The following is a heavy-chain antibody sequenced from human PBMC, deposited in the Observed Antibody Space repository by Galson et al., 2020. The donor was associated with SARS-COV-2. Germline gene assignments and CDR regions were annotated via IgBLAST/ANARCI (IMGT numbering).Heavy chain of an antibody. J-gene: IGHJ1*01. CDR1: GGSISSSSYY. CDR2: IYYSGST. D-gene: IGHD3-22*01. V-gene: IGHV4-39*01. CDR3: ARLHASLDSSGYYYGEHFQH. Sequence: SETLSLTCTVSGGSISSSSYYWGWIRQPPGKGLEWIGSIYYSGSTYYNPSLKSRVTISVDTSKNQFSLKLSSVTAADTAVYYCARLHASLDSSGYYYGEHFQHWGQGTLVTVSS.